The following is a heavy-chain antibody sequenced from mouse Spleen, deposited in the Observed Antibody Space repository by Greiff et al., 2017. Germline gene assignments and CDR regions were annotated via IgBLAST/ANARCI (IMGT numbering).Heavy chain of an antibody. CDR2: IDPSDSYT. D-gene: IGHD2-1*01. CDR3: ARPGNYPWFAY. Sequence: QVQLQQPGAELVMPGASVKLSCKASGYTFTSYWMHWVKQRPGQGLEWIGEIDPSDSYTNYNQKFKGKATLTVDKSSSTAYMQLSSLTSEDSAVYYCARPGNYPWFAYWGQGTLVTVSA. J-gene: IGHJ3*01. V-gene: IGHV1-69*01. CDR1: GYTFTSYW.